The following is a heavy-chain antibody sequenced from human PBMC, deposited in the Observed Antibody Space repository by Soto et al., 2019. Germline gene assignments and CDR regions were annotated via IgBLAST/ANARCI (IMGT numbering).Heavy chain of an antibody. J-gene: IGHJ2*01. V-gene: IGHV3-30-3*01. CDR2: ISYDGSNK. CDR1: GFTFSSYA. D-gene: IGHD4-4*01. Sequence: QVQLVESGGGVVQPGRSLRLSCAASGFTFSSYAMHWVRQAPGKGLEWVAVISYDGSNKYYADSVKGRFTISRDNSKNTLYLQLNSLRAEDTAVYSCARPLWRNDYNWAYFDRLGRGTLVTVSS. CDR3: ARPLWRNDYNWAYFDR.